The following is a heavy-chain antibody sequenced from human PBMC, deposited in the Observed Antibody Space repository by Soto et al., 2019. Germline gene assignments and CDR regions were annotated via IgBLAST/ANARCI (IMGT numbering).Heavy chain of an antibody. CDR1: GGTFSSYA. J-gene: IGHJ6*02. D-gene: IGHD3-22*01. CDR2: IIPIFGTA. CDR3: ARGLITMIVSYYYGMDV. V-gene: IGHV1-69*13. Sequence: GASVKVSCKASGGTFSSYAISWVRQAPGQGLEWMGGIIPIFGTANYAQKFQGRVTITADESTSTAYMELSSLRSEDTAVYYCARGLITMIVSYYYGMDVWGQGTTVTVPS.